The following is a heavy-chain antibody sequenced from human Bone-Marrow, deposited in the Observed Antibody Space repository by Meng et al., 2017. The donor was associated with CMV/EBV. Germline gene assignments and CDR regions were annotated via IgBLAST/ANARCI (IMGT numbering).Heavy chain of an antibody. CDR1: GFTFSNYA. V-gene: IGHV3-33*06. CDR2: IWYDGSSK. CDR3: AKDTRSVGSGSYYEVNYFDY. J-gene: IGHJ4*02. Sequence: GGSLRLSCAASGFTFSNYAIHWVRQAPGKGLEWVAIIWYDGSSKYFADSVKGRFTISRDNSKNTLYLQMNTLRAEDTAVYYCAKDTRSVGSGSYYEVNYFDYWGQGTLVTVSS. D-gene: IGHD3-10*01.